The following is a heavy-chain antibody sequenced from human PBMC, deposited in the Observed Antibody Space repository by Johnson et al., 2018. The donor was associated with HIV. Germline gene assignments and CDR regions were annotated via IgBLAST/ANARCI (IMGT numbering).Heavy chain of an antibody. D-gene: IGHD5-18*01. V-gene: IGHV3-66*02. CDR2: IFSVGNT. Sequence: VQLVESGGGLVQPGGSLRLSCAASGITVRSNYMSWVRQAPGKGLEWVSLIFSVGNTYYADSVKGRFTISRDNSNNMVYLQMDSLRPEDTAVYYCARDGRDLVTRGACDIWGQGTVVTVSS. CDR1: GITVRSNY. J-gene: IGHJ3*02. CDR3: ARDGRDLVTRGACDI.